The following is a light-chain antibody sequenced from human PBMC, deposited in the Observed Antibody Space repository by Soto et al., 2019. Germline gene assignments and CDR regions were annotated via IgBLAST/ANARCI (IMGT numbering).Light chain of an antibody. V-gene: IGKV3-20*01. CDR3: HQFYTVPWT. Sequence: EVVLTQSPGTLSLSPGERATVSCRASQSIPSSYLVWYQQKPGQAPRLLVYGSSRRATGVSERFSGSGSGTGSTLTISRLEPEDSAVYFCHQFYTVPWTFGRGTKVEIK. CDR1: QSIPSSY. J-gene: IGKJ1*01. CDR2: GSS.